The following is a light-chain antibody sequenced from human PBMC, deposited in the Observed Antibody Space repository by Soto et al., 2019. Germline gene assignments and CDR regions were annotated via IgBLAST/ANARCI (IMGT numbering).Light chain of an antibody. CDR2: GAS. V-gene: IGKV3D-15*01. CDR3: QQYGSSGT. Sequence: DRVMTQSPATLSVSPGERATLSCRASQSISSNLAWYQQKPGQAPRLLIYGASTRATGIPARFSGSGSGTDFTLTISRLEPEDFAVYYCQQYGSSGTFGQGTKVDIK. CDR1: QSISSN. J-gene: IGKJ1*01.